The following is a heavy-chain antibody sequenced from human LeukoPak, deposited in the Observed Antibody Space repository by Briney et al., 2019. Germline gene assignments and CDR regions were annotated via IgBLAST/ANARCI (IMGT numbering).Heavy chain of an antibody. V-gene: IGHV4-59*01. CDR3: ARDAFPPITIFGVVTRNWFDP. D-gene: IGHD3-3*01. Sequence: SETLSLTCTVSGGYISSYYWSWIRQPPGKGLEWIGYIYYSGSSNYNPSLKSRVTISVDTSKNQISLKLSSVTAADTAVYYCARDAFPPITIFGVVTRNWFDPWGQGTLVTVSS. CDR1: GGYISSYY. CDR2: IYYSGSS. J-gene: IGHJ5*02.